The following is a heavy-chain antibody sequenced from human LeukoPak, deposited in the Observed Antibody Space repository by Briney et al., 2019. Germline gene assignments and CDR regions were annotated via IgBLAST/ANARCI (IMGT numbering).Heavy chain of an antibody. V-gene: IGHV3-23*01. J-gene: IGHJ4*02. Sequence: GGSLRLSCAASGFTFSNYAMGWVRQAPGKGLEWVSSISGGGSATYYADSVKGRFTISRDNSRNTLYLQMNSLRVEDTAVYYCAKDASGLLVHFDDWGQGTLVTVSS. CDR1: GFTFSNYA. CDR3: AKDASGLLVHFDD. D-gene: IGHD2-21*02. CDR2: ISGGGSAT.